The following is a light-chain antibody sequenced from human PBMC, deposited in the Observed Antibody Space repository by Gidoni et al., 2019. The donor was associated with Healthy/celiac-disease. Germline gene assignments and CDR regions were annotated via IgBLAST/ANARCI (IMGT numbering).Light chain of an antibody. Sequence: SPGTLSLSPGERATLSCRASQSVSSSYLAWYQQKPGQAPRLLIYGASSRATGIPDRFSGCGSGTDFTLTISRLEPEDFAVYYCQQYGSSSLTFGGGTKVEIK. V-gene: IGKV3-20*01. CDR3: QQYGSSSLT. J-gene: IGKJ4*01. CDR2: GAS. CDR1: QSVSSSY.